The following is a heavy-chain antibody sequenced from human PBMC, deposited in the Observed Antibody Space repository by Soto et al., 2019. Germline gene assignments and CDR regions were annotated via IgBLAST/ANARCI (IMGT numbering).Heavy chain of an antibody. D-gene: IGHD5-18*01. J-gene: IGHJ4*02. V-gene: IGHV3-53*01. CDR2: INSDGST. CDR1: GFLVNSAY. CDR3: ARSGYSFAWGY. Sequence: ESGGGLIPPGGSLRLSCAASGFLVNSAYMTWVRQAPGKGLEWLSMINSDGSTLYAESVKGRFTISRDNSKNRLDLQMNSLRAEDTAMYYCARSGYSFAWGYWGQGILVIVTS.